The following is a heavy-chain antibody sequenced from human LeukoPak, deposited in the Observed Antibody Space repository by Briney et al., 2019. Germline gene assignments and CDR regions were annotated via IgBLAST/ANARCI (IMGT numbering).Heavy chain of an antibody. J-gene: IGHJ4*02. CDR2: ISANSAST. CDR1: GFSFDEFA. Sequence: PGRSLRLSCAASGFSFDEFAMHWVRQAPGKGLEWVSGISANSASTGYADSVKGRFTISRDNSKNTLYLQMNSLRAEDTAVYYCAKGPSVYDSSGYLLNSADYWGQGTLVTVSS. D-gene: IGHD3-22*01. CDR3: AKGPSVYDSSGYLLNSADY. V-gene: IGHV3-9*01.